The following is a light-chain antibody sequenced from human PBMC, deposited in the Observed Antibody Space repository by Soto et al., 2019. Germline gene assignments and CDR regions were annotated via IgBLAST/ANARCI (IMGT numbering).Light chain of an antibody. V-gene: IGKV3-20*01. Sequence: EMVLTQSRGTVSLSPGERATRSCRASQSVRSSFLAWYQQKPGQAPRLLIYGASNRATGIPARFSGSGSETDFTLTITRLEPEDFAVYYCQQYSSSRTFGQGTKVDIK. J-gene: IGKJ1*01. CDR3: QQYSSSRT. CDR2: GAS. CDR1: QSVRSSF.